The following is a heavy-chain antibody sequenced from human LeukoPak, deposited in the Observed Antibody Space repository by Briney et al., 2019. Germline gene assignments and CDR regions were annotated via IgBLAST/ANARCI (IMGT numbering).Heavy chain of an antibody. Sequence: SETLSLTCTVSGGSISSSSYYWGWIRQPPGKGLEWIGSIYYSGSTYYNPSLKSRVTISVDTSKNQFSLKLSSVTAADTAVYYCARPSAVAGIFPFDYWGQGTLVTASS. CDR3: ARPSAVAGIFPFDY. J-gene: IGHJ4*02. CDR2: IYYSGST. D-gene: IGHD6-19*01. CDR1: GGSISSSSYY. V-gene: IGHV4-39*01.